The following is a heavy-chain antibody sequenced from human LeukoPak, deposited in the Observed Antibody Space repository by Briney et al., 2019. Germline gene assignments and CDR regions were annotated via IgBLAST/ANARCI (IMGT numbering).Heavy chain of an antibody. Sequence: ASVKVSCKASGYTFTTYDINWVRQATGQGLEWMGWINPNSDNTGYPQKFQGRVTITWNTSISTTYMELSSLRSEDTAVYYCARDGGSSSGMYYYYGMDVWGQGTTVTVSS. CDR1: GYTFTTYD. CDR3: ARDGGSSSGMYYYYGMDV. J-gene: IGHJ6*02. V-gene: IGHV1-8*03. CDR2: INPNSDNT. D-gene: IGHD6-13*01.